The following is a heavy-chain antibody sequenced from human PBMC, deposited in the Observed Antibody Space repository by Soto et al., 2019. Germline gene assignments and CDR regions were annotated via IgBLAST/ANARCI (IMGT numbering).Heavy chain of an antibody. CDR2: ITWNSGTI. J-gene: IGHJ6*03. D-gene: IGHD7-27*01. CDR1: GFTFDDYT. V-gene: IGHV3-9*01. CDR3: AKDSGRHTYFYSMDV. Sequence: EVQLVESGGGLVQPGGSLRLSCAASGFTFDDYTMQWVRQAPGKGLEWVSGITWNSGTIDYAASVRGPFTISRDNAKNSLYLQMNSLRAEDTALYFCAKDSGRHTYFYSMDVWGKGTTVTVSS.